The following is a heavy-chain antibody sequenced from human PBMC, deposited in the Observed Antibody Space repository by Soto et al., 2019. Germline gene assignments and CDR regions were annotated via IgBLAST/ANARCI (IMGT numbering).Heavy chain of an antibody. CDR2: INVDGSTT. V-gene: IGHV3-74*01. CDR3: ARDPTSWFFDL. D-gene: IGHD2-2*01. Sequence: EVQLVESGGGLVQPGGSLRLSCAASGFTFSSYWMHWVRQAPGKGLLWVSRINVDGSTTTYADSVKGRFTISRDNARNTVYLQMSSLRGEDTAVYYCARDPTSWFFDLWGRGTLVTVS. CDR1: GFTFSSYW. J-gene: IGHJ2*01.